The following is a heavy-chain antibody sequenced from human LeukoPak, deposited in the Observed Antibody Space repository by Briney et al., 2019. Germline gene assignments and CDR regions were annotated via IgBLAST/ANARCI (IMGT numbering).Heavy chain of an antibody. CDR1: GFTFNTHA. Sequence: GGSLRVSCAVSGFTFNTHAMCWVRQAPGKGLEWVSVIYSGGSTYYAESVKGRFTISRDNSKNTLYLQMNSLRAEDTAVYYCARTTYYCSSGSYSFDPWGQGTLATVSS. J-gene: IGHJ5*02. D-gene: IGHD3-10*01. CDR3: ARTTYYCSSGSYSFDP. CDR2: IYSGGST. V-gene: IGHV3-53*01.